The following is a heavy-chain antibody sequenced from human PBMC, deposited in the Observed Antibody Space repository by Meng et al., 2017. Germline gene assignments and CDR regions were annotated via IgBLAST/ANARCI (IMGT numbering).Heavy chain of an antibody. CDR1: GFTFKSFE. Sequence: GESLKISCAASGFTFKSFEMNWVRQAPGKGLEWVSYISESGSTIYYADSVKGRFTISRDNSKNTLYLQMNSLRAEDTAVYYCARVPYGDPPYFDYWGQGTLVTVSS. CDR3: ARVPYGDPPYFDY. V-gene: IGHV3-48*03. CDR2: ISESGSTI. J-gene: IGHJ4*02. D-gene: IGHD4-17*01.